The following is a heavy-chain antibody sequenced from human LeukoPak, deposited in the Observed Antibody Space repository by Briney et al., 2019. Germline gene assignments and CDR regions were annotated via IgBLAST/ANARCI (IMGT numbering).Heavy chain of an antibody. CDR2: IYYSGST. CDR1: GGSISSYY. J-gene: IGHJ4*02. D-gene: IGHD3-3*01. Sequence: SETLSLTCTVSGGSISSYYWSWIRQPPGKGLEWIGYIYYSGSTNYNPSFKSRVTISVDTSKNQFSLKLSSVTAADTAVYYCARDGTPHHYDFWSGYYTSLDYWGQGTLVTVSS. V-gene: IGHV4-59*01. CDR3: ARDGTPHHYDFWSGYYTSLDY.